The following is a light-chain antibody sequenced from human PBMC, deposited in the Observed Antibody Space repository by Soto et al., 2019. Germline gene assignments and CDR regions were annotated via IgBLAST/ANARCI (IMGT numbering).Light chain of an antibody. CDR2: DAS. Sequence: IVLTQSPGTLSLSPGERATLSCRASQSGPRSYLAWYQQRPGQAPTLLIYDASNRATGIPDRFSGSESGTDFTLTISSLEPEDFAVYYCQQYAWSPLTFGQGTRLEIK. CDR3: QQYAWSPLT. V-gene: IGKV3-20*01. CDR1: QSGPRSY. J-gene: IGKJ5*01.